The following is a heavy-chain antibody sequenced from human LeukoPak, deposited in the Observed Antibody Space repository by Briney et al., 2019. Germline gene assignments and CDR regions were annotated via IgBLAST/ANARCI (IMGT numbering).Heavy chain of an antibody. CDR2: ISSISSYI. CDR1: GFTFSSYS. D-gene: IGHD1-26*01. Sequence: GGSLRLSCAASGFTFSSYSMNWVRQAPGKGLEWVSSISSISSYIYYADSVKGRFTVSRDHAKNSLYLQMDSLRAEDTAVYYCARDPSGTYYPRVSGALDIWGQGTMATVSS. CDR3: ARDPSGTYYPRVSGALDI. J-gene: IGHJ3*02. V-gene: IGHV3-21*01.